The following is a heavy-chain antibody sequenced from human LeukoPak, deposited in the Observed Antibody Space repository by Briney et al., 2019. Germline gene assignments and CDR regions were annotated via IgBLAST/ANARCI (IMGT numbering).Heavy chain of an antibody. D-gene: IGHD5-18*01. J-gene: IGHJ4*02. CDR1: GYSFTSYW. V-gene: IGHV5-51*01. CDR2: IYPGDSDI. Sequence: GESLKISCKGSGYSFTSYWIGWVRQMPGKGLEWMGIIYPGDSDIRYSPSFQGQVTISADKSISTAYLQWSSLKASDTAMYYCARQAAMARWYFDYWGQGTLVTVSS. CDR3: ARQAAMARWYFDY.